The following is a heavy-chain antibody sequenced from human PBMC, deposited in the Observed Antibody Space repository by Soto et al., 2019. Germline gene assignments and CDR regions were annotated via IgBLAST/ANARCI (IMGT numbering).Heavy chain of an antibody. V-gene: IGHV4-39*07. CDR1: GYSITAGGYY. D-gene: IGHD1-26*01. CDR3: ASGGSKDSGSYWDYYYGMHV. CDR2: FYSSGSI. Sequence: SETLSLTCFVSGYSITAGGYYWSLIRHHPGKGLEWIGSFYSSGSIIYNPSLRSRVTISVDTSKNQFSLKLSSVTAADTAVYYCASGGSKDSGSYWDYYYGMHVWGKGTTVTVSS. J-gene: IGHJ6*04.